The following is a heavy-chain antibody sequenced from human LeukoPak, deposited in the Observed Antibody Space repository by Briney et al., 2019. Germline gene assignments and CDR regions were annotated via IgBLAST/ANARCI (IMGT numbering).Heavy chain of an antibody. Sequence: PGGSLRLSCAASGFIFSHYGMHWVRQAPGKGLERVSVIWSDGSNRFYAGSVKGRFTISRDNAQNTVFLQINSLRAEDTAMYYCARDAQRGFDYSNSLRYWGQGTRVSVSS. D-gene: IGHD4-11*01. J-gene: IGHJ4*01. V-gene: IGHV3-33*01. CDR2: IWSDGSNR. CDR1: GFIFSHYG. CDR3: ARDAQRGFDYSNSLRY.